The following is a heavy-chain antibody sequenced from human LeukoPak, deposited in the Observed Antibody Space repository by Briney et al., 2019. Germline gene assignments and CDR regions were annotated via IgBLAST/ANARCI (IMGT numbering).Heavy chain of an antibody. Sequence: SETLSLTCAVYGGSFSGYYWSWIRQPPGKGLEWIGEINHSGSTNYNPSLKSRVTISVDTSKNQFSLKLSSVTAADTAVYYCARRLGYHGSATDYWGQGTLVTGSS. CDR3: ARRLGYHGSATDY. V-gene: IGHV4-34*01. CDR2: INHSGST. J-gene: IGHJ4*02. CDR1: GGSFSGYY. D-gene: IGHD3-10*01.